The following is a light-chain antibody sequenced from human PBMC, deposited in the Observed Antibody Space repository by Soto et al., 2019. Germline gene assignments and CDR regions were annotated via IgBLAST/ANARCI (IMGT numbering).Light chain of an antibody. V-gene: IGKV3-20*01. CDR1: QSVGGNY. J-gene: IGKJ1*01. CDR2: GAS. Sequence: EIVLTQSPGTLSLSPGERATLSCRASQSVGGNYLAWFQQKPGQAPRLLVYGASNRAAGIPDRFSGGGSGTDFTLTISRLEPEDFAVYYCQHYGSSPLTFGQGTEVEVK. CDR3: QHYGSSPLT.